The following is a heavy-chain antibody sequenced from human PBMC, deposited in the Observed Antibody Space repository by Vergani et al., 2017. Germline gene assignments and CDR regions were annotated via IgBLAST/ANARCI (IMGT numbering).Heavy chain of an antibody. D-gene: IGHD1-7*01. J-gene: IGHJ4*02. CDR2: IYYSGST. CDR1: GGSISSGGYY. V-gene: IGHV4-31*03. CDR3: ARGGWNYEIGPTIYYFDY. Sequence: QVQLQESGPGLVKPSQTLSLTCTVSGGSISSGGYYWSWIRQHPGKGLEWIGYIYYSGSTYYNPSLKSRVTISVDTSKNQFSLKLSSVTAADTAVYSCARGGWNYEIGPTIYYFDYWSQGTLVTVSS.